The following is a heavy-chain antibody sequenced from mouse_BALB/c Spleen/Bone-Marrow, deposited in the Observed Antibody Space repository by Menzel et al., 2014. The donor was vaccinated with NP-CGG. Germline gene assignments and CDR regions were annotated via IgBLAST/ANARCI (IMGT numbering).Heavy chain of an antibody. D-gene: IGHD2-4*01. CDR1: GYTFTSYW. Sequence: QVQLQQSGAELVKPGASVKLSCKTSGYTFTSYWIQWVKQRPGQGLGWIGEMFPRTGATYYNERFRGRATLTIDTSSSTAYMQLSRLASEDSAVYFCARRDYDYDDYSMDYWGQGTSVTVSS. J-gene: IGHJ4*01. CDR2: MFPRTGAT. V-gene: IGHV1S132*01. CDR3: ARRDYDYDDYSMDY.